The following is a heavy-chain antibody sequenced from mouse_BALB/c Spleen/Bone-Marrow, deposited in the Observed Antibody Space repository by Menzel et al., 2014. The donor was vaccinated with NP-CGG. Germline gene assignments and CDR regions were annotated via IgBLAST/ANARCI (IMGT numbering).Heavy chain of an antibody. J-gene: IGHJ1*01. CDR1: GFSLTSYG. D-gene: IGHD2-14*01. CDR2: IWAGGST. Sequence: VMLVESGPGLVAPSQSLSITCTVSGFSLTSYGVHWVRQPPGKGLEWLGVIWAGGSTNYNSALMSRLSISKDNSKSQVFLKRNSLQTDDTAMYYCARDLRYDWYFDVWGAGTTVTVSS. V-gene: IGHV2-9*02. CDR3: ARDLRYDWYFDV.